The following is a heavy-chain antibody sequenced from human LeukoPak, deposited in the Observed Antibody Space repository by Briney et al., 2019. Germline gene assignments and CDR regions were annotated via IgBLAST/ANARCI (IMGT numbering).Heavy chain of an antibody. CDR3: ARGLNTSPGVDY. CDR2: IKEDGSQK. D-gene: IGHD3-16*01. Sequence: GGSLRLSCAVSGFTFSNYWMNSVRQAPGKGLEWVANIKEDGSQKYYVESVKGRFTVSRDNAKNSVYLQMSSLRDEDTAVYYCARGLNTSPGVDYWGQGTLVRVFS. V-gene: IGHV3-7*01. J-gene: IGHJ4*02. CDR1: GFTFSNYW.